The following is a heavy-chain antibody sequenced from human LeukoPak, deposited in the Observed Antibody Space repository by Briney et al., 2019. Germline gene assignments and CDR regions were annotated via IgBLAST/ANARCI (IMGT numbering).Heavy chain of an antibody. D-gene: IGHD5-12*01. Sequence: SETLSLTCTVSGGSISSVNYYWSWIRQPAGLGLEWIGRIYISGGTDYNPSLKSRLTISIDTSKNQFYLRLSSVTAADTAVYYCARVRRNSGNKYFDPWGQGTRVTVSS. V-gene: IGHV4-61*02. CDR3: ARVRRNSGNKYFDP. CDR1: GGSISSVNYY. CDR2: IYISGGT. J-gene: IGHJ5*02.